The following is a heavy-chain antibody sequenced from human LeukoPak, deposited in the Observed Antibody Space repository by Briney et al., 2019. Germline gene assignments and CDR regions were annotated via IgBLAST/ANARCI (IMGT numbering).Heavy chain of an antibody. CDR3: AREFFYDSGGSDY. CDR2: INPNSGGT. CDR1: GYTFTGYY. V-gene: IGHV1-2*06. Sequence: GSSVKVSCKASGYTFTGYYVHWVRQAPGQGLEWMGRINPNSGGTNYAQKFQGRVTMTSDTSINTAYMELSSLGSDDTAVYYCAREFFYDSGGSDYWGQGTLVTVSS. D-gene: IGHD3-22*01. J-gene: IGHJ4*02.